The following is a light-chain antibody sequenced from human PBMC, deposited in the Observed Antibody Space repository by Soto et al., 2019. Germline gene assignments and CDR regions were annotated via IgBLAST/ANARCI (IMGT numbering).Light chain of an antibody. CDR3: QQYSVSFRT. Sequence: EIVLTQSPGTLSLSPGERATVSCRASQSISSMYLAWYQQKPGQAPRLLIYNSSSRATGIPDRFSGSGSGTDFTLTISRLEPEDFAVYYCQQYSVSFRTFGQGTKVDIK. V-gene: IGKV3-20*01. J-gene: IGKJ1*01. CDR2: NSS. CDR1: QSISSMY.